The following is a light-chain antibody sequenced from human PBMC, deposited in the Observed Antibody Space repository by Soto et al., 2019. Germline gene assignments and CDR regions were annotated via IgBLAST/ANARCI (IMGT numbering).Light chain of an antibody. CDR2: SAS. CDR1: QSVDTN. V-gene: IGKV3-15*01. CDR3: QQYYNWPPYT. Sequence: EVVMTQSPATLSVSPGDRATLSCRASQSVDTNVVWYQQKPGQPPRLLVHSASSRATGVPARFTGIGPGTDFTLTISGLQSDYFAIYYCQQYYNWPPYTFGQGTRLQIK. J-gene: IGKJ2*01.